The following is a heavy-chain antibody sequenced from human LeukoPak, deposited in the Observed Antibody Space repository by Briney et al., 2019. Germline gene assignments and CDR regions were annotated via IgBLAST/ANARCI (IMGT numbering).Heavy chain of an antibody. CDR2: IYYSGST. Sequence: SETLSLTCAVSGGSISSSSYYWGWIRQPPGKGLEWIGSIYYSGSTYYNPSLKSRVTISVDTSKNQFSLKLSSVTAADTAVYYCARDPYGSGGFDYWGQGTLVTVSS. V-gene: IGHV4-39*07. CDR3: ARDPYGSGGFDY. J-gene: IGHJ4*02. D-gene: IGHD3-10*01. CDR1: GGSISSSSYY.